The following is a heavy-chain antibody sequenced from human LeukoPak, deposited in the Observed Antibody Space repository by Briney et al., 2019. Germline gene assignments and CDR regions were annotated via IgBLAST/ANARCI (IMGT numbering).Heavy chain of an antibody. CDR2: INGSTRTT. CDR3: AKDQLNRFCSSGSCSITHDY. Sequence: GSLRLSCAASGFTFSCYSMNWVRQASGPGLEGVAGINGSTRTTYYADSVKGRFTLSRDNSKNTLYLQMNSLGADDTAIYYCAKDQLNRFCSSGSCSITHDYWGPGTLVTVSS. J-gene: IGHJ4*02. D-gene: IGHD2-15*01. V-gene: IGHV3-23*01. CDR1: GFTFSCYS.